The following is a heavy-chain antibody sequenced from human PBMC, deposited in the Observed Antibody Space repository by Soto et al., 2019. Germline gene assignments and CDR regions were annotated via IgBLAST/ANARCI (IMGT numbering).Heavy chain of an antibody. Sequence: PGGSLRLSCAASGFTFSSYSMNWVRQAPGKGLEWVSAISGSGGSTYYADSVKGRFTISRDNSKNTLYLQMNSLRAEDTAVYYCAKSQSYYYGSGADAFDIWGQGTMVTVSS. V-gene: IGHV3-23*01. J-gene: IGHJ3*02. CDR2: ISGSGGST. CDR3: AKSQSYYYGSGADAFDI. D-gene: IGHD3-10*01. CDR1: GFTFSSYS.